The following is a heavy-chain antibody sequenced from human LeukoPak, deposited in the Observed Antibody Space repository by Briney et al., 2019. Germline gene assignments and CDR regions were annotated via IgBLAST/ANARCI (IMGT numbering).Heavy chain of an antibody. Sequence: PGGSLRLSCAASGFTFSSYAMHWVRQAPGKGLEWVAVISYDGSNKYYADSVKGRFTISRDNSKNTLYLQMNSLRAEDTAVYYCARDGDYYDSSGYIDYWGQRTLVTVSS. CDR3: ARDGDYYDSSGYIDY. CDR1: GFTFSSYA. D-gene: IGHD3-22*01. CDR2: ISYDGSNK. J-gene: IGHJ4*02. V-gene: IGHV3-30*04.